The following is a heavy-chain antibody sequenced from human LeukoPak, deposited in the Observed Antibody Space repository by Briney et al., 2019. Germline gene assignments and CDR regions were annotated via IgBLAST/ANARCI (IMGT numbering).Heavy chain of an antibody. CDR3: VKGLGHPCYFDY. CDR1: GFTFANSA. Sequence: GGSLRLSCAASGFTFANSAMSWVRQAPGKGLEWVSTINDAGTSTDYADSVKGQFTISRDNSKSTVFLQMNRLRAEDTALYYCVKGLGHPCYFDYWGQGTLVTVSS. D-gene: IGHD1-26*01. J-gene: IGHJ4*02. CDR2: INDAGTST. V-gene: IGHV3-23*01.